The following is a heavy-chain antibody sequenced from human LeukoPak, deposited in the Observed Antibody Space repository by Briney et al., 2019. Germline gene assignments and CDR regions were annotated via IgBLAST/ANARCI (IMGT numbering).Heavy chain of an antibody. J-gene: IGHJ5*02. D-gene: IGHD2/OR15-2a*01. V-gene: IGHV4-4*07. CDR1: GGSISSYY. Sequence: SETLSLTCTVSGGSISSYYWSWIRQPAGKGLEWIGRIYTSGSTNYNPSLKSRVTMSVDTSKNQFSLKLSSVTAADTAVYYCARGNNNQSKYRNTGRAHSRWFDPWGQGTLVTVSS. CDR3: ARGNNNQSKYRNTGRAHSRWFDP. CDR2: IYTSGST.